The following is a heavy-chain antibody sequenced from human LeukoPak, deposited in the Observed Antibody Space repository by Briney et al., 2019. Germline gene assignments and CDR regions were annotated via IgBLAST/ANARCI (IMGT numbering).Heavy chain of an antibody. CDR1: GXTFSSYA. V-gene: IGHV3-23*01. D-gene: IGHD5-12*01. Sequence: GGSLRLSCAASGXTFSSYAMSWVRQAPGKGLEWVSGICVSGGSTYYAAPVKGRFTLSRDNSKNTLYLQMNSLRAEATAVYYCAKAGYSAYIDYYFDYWGPGTLVTVSS. CDR2: ICVSGGST. J-gene: IGHJ4*02. CDR3: AKAGYSAYIDYYFDY.